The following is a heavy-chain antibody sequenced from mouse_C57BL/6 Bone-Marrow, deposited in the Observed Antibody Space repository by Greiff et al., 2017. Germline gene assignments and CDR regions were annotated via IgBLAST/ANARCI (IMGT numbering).Heavy chain of an antibody. CDR3: ARKGNFTWFAY. CDR2: IDPSDSYT. V-gene: IGHV1-69*01. Sequence: VKLVESGAELVMPGASVKLSCKASGYTFTSYWMHWVKQRPGQGLEWIGEIDPSDSYTNYNQKFKGKSTLTVDKSSSTAYMQLSSLTSEDSAVYYCARKGNFTWFAYWGQGTLVTVSA. D-gene: IGHD2-1*01. CDR1: GYTFTSYW. J-gene: IGHJ3*01.